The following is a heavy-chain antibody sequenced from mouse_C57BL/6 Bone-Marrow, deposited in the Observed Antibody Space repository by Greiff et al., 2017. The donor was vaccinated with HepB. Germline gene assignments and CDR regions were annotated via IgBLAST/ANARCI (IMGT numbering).Heavy chain of an antibody. Sequence: QVQLQQPGAELVRPGSSVKLSCKASGYTFTSYWMHWVKQRPIQGLEWIGNIDPSDSETRYNQKFKDKATLTVDKSSSTAYMQLSSLTSEDSAVYYCASLIYYYGRDWYFDVWGTGTTVTVSS. V-gene: IGHV1-52*01. CDR3: ASLIYYYGRDWYFDV. J-gene: IGHJ1*03. D-gene: IGHD1-1*01. CDR2: IDPSDSET. CDR1: GYTFTSYW.